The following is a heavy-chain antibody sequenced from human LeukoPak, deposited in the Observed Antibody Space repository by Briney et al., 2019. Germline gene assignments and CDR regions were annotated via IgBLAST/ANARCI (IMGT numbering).Heavy chain of an antibody. J-gene: IGHJ6*03. CDR2: ISRSGSTK. CDR3: ARVLRYCSGGNCYSGGLGYMDV. V-gene: IGHV3-11*01. D-gene: IGHD2-15*01. CDR1: GFTFSDYN. Sequence: AGGSLRLSCAASGFTFSDYNMRWIRQAPGKGLEWVSSISRSGSTKYYADSVKGRFTISRDSAKNSLFLQMNSLRAEDTAVYYCARVLRYCSGGNCYSGGLGYMDVWGKGATVTISS.